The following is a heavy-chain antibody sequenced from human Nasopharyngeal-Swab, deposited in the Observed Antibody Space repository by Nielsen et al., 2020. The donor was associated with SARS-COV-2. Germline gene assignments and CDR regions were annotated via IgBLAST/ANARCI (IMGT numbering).Heavy chain of an antibody. J-gene: IGHJ4*02. Sequence: GESLKISCAASGLTFSNYAMSWVRQAPGKGLEWITSIIASGDSTYYAASVKGRFTISRDNSKSTLYLQMNSLRAEDTAVYYCAKFRRVTTDYFDFWGQGTLVTVSS. CDR3: AKFRRVTTDYFDF. V-gene: IGHV3-23*01. CDR1: GLTFSNYA. D-gene: IGHD4-17*01. CDR2: IIASGDST.